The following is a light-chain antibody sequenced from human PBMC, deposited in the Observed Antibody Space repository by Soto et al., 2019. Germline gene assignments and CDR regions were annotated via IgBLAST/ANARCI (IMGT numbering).Light chain of an antibody. CDR2: DVS. Sequence: QSALTQPASGSGSPVHSVTLSGTETSSDFGIYNSVSWYQQYPGKAPKLMIHDVSNRPSWVSNRFSGSKSGNTASLTISGLQAEDEADYYCSSYTSSSSYVFGSGTKVTVL. CDR3: SSYTSSSSYV. CDR1: SSDFGIYNS. J-gene: IGLJ1*01. V-gene: IGLV2-14*01.